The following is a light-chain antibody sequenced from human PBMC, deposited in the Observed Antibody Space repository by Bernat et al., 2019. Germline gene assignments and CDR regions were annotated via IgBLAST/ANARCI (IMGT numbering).Light chain of an antibody. CDR3: QQYNNWPPYT. CDR1: QSVSSN. V-gene: IGKV3-15*01. J-gene: IGKJ2*01. Sequence: EIVMTQSPATLSVSPGERSTLSCRASQSVSSNLAWYQQKLGQAPRPLIYGASTRATGIPARFSGSGSGTEFTLTISSLQSEDFAVYYCQQYNNWPPYTFGQGTKLGIK. CDR2: GAS.